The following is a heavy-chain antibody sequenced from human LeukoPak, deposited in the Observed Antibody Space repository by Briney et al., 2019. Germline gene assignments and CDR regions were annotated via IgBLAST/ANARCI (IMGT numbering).Heavy chain of an antibody. J-gene: IGHJ4*02. Sequence: SGGSLRLSCAASGFSFSGSFMSWVRQVPGKGLELVSVIYAGGTTNYADSVKGRFTISRDNSKNTLYLQMNDLRAEDTALYYCARERANQRQRRDYWGQGTPVTVSS. CDR1: GFSFSGSF. D-gene: IGHD6-25*01. CDR3: ARERANQRQRRDY. V-gene: IGHV3-53*01. CDR2: IYAGGTT.